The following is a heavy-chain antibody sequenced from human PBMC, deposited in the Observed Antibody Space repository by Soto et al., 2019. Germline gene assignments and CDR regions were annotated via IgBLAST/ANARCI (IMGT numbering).Heavy chain of an antibody. J-gene: IGHJ4*02. Sequence: QVQLVQSGAEVKKPGSSVKVSCKASGGTFSSYTISWVRQAPGQGLEWMGRIIPILGIANYAQKFQGRVTITADKSTSTAYMELSSLRSEDTAVYYWARDRPGGYSYAPIDYWGQGTLVTVSS. CDR2: IIPILGIA. CDR3: ARDRPGGYSYAPIDY. CDR1: GGTFSSYT. D-gene: IGHD5-18*01. V-gene: IGHV1-69*08.